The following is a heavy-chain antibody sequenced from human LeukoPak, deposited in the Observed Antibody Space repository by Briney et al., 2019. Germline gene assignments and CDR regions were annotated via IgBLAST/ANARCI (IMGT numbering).Heavy chain of an antibody. D-gene: IGHD3-22*01. CDR1: GFSLSTSGMR. V-gene: IGHV2-70*04. CDR2: IDWDDDK. J-gene: IGHJ4*02. Sequence: SGPTLVNPTQTLTLTCTFSGFSLSTSGMRVSWIRQPPGKALEWLARIDWDDDKFYSTSLKTRLTISKDTSKNQVVLTMTNMDPVDTATYYCAREGYYDSSGYDYYFDYWGQGTLVTVSS. CDR3: AREGYYDSSGYDYYFDY.